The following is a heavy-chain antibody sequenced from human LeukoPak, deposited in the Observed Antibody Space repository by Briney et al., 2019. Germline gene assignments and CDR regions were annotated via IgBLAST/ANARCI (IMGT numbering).Heavy chain of an antibody. CDR1: GFPFSDYW. Sequence: GGSLRLSCAASGFPFSDYWMHWVRQAPGKGLEWVSSISSSSSFIYYADSVKGRFTISRDNAKNSLYLQMNSLRAEDTAVYYCAKGGSGSYWDAFDIWGQGTMVTVSS. V-gene: IGHV3-21*01. D-gene: IGHD3-10*01. CDR2: ISSSSSFI. CDR3: AKGGSGSYWDAFDI. J-gene: IGHJ3*02.